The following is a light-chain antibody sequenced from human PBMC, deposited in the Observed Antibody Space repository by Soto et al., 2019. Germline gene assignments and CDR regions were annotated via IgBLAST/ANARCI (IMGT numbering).Light chain of an antibody. J-gene: IGLJ3*02. CDR1: ALPKQY. CDR2: KDS. V-gene: IGLV3-25*03. CDR3: QSADSSGTYGV. Sequence: SYELTQAPSVSVSPGQTARITCSGDALPKQYAYWYQQKPSQAPVLVIYKDSERPSGIPERFSGSSSGTTVTLTISGVQAEDEADYYCQSADSSGTYGVFGGGTKLTVL.